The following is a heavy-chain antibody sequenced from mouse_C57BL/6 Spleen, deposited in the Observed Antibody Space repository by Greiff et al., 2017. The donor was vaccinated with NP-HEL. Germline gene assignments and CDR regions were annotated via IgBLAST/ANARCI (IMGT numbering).Heavy chain of an antibody. CDR3: ARGRDYGSSYGWYFDD. D-gene: IGHD1-1*01. V-gene: IGHV1-82*01. J-gene: IGHJ2*01. CDR1: GYAFSSSW. CDR2: IYPGDGDT. Sequence: QVQLQQSGPELVKPGASVKISCKASGYAFSSSWMNWVKQRPGKGLEWIGRIYPGDGDTNYNGKFKGKATLTADKSSRTAYMQLSSLTAEDSAVYFCARGRDYGSSYGWYFDDWGQGTTLTVSS.